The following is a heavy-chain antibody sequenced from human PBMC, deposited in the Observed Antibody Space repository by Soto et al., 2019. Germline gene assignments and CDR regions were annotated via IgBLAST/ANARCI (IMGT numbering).Heavy chain of an antibody. J-gene: IGHJ6*02. CDR3: MKAHESGDFLGMSV. D-gene: IGHD3-10*01. CDR2: MYKTGES. Sequence: SETLSLTCTVSGGSVSTGMKYWGWVRQPPGKALEFIGYMYKTGESLLNSSLKSRVALSMETSKNQFSLTLSSVTAADTAVYFCMKAHESGDFLGMSVWGPGTTVTVSS. CDR1: GGSVSTGMKY. V-gene: IGHV4-61*01.